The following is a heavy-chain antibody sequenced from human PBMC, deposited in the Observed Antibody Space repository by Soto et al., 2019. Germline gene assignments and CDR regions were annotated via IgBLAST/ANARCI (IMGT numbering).Heavy chain of an antibody. CDR3: AREAKRLRFLGWLNNDAFDI. CDR2: ISSSSSTI. V-gene: IGHV3-48*02. D-gene: IGHD3-3*01. Sequence: GGSLRLSCAASGFTFSSYSMNWVRQAPGKGLEWVSYISSSSSTIYYADSVKGRFTISRDNAKNSLYLQMNSMRDEETAVYYGAREAKRLRFLGWLNNDAFDIWGQGTMVTVSS. J-gene: IGHJ3*02. CDR1: GFTFSSYS.